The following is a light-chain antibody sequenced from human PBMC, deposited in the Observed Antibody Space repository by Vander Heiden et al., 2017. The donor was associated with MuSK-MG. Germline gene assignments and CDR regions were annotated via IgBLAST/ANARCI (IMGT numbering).Light chain of an antibody. V-gene: IGKV1-27*01. CDR3: QRDNGAPLT. CDR2: AAS. CDR1: QGISNY. Sequence: IQLTQSPSSLSASVGDRVTITCRASQGISNYLACYQQKPGKGPKLLIYAASTSQSGVPSRFSGSASATDFTLTISILHPEDVATYYCQRDNGAPLTFGDGTKVEIK. J-gene: IGKJ4*01.